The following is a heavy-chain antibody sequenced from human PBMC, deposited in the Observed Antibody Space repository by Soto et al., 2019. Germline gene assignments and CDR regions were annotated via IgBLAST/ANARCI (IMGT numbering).Heavy chain of an antibody. V-gene: IGHV3-30*18. Sequence: QVQLVESGGGVVQPGRSLRLACAASGFTFRKYGMHWVRQAPGKGLEWVAVISYDGSKQYYADSVKGRFTISRDDSKNTMYLQMNSLRGGDTAVYYCAKDDFDSVFDYWGQVTLVTVS. D-gene: IGHD3-22*01. CDR2: ISYDGSKQ. J-gene: IGHJ4*02. CDR3: AKDDFDSVFDY. CDR1: GFTFRKYG.